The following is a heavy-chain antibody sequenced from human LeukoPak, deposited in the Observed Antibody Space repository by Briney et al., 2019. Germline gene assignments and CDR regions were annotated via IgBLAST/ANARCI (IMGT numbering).Heavy chain of an antibody. CDR1: GGSISGDH. CDR2: IYYSGNT. Sequence: PSVTLSLTCTVSGGSISGDHWNWIRQPPGKGLEWIGYIYYSGNTNYNPSLKSRVTISVDTSKNQFSLKLSSVTAADTAVYYCARRNDFDIWGQGTMVTVSS. CDR3: ARRNDFDI. J-gene: IGHJ3*02. V-gene: IGHV4-59*08.